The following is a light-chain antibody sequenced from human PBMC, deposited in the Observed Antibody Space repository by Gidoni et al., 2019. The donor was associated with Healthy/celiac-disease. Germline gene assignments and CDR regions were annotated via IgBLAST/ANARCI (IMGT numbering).Light chain of an antibody. V-gene: IGKV1-5*01. CDR2: DAS. J-gene: IGKJ2*01. CDR3: QQYNSYLYT. CDR1: QSISSW. Sequence: IQTTQSPSTLPASVGDRVTITCRASQSISSWLAWYQQKPGKAPKLLIYDASSLESGVPSRFSGSGSGTEFTLTISSLQPDDFATYYCQQYNSYLYTFGQGTKLEIK.